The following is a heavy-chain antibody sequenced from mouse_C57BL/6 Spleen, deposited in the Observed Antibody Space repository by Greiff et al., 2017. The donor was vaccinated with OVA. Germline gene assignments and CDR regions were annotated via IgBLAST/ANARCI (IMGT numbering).Heavy chain of an antibody. CDR1: GFTFSDYY. J-gene: IGHJ4*01. Sequence: EVKLMESGGGLVQPGGSLKLSCAASGFTFSDYYMYWVRQTPEKRLEWVAYISNGGGSTYYPDTVKGRFTISRDNAKNTLYLQMSRLKSEDTAMYYCARHVGYDRAMDYWGQGTSVTVSS. V-gene: IGHV5-12*01. D-gene: IGHD2-2*01. CDR3: ARHVGYDRAMDY. CDR2: ISNGGGST.